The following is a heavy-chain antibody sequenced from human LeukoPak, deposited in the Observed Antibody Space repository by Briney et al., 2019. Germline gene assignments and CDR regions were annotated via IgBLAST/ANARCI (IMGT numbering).Heavy chain of an antibody. Sequence: SETLSLTCTPPGGSLSGDNYYWSWIRQPPGKGLQWIAYTSLSGSTNYNPSLKSRVTISLDTSKNQFSLRLTSVTAADTAVYYCAKTGAPMGGYWGQGTLVTVSS. J-gene: IGHJ4*02. V-gene: IGHV4-61*01. CDR2: TSLSGST. CDR1: GGSLSGDNYY. CDR3: AKTGAPMGGY. D-gene: IGHD3-16*01.